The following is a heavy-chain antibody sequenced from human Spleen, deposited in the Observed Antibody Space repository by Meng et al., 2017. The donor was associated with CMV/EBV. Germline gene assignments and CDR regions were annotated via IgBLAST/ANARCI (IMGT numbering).Heavy chain of an antibody. D-gene: IGHD3-3*01. CDR2: INSDGSST. J-gene: IGHJ6*02. V-gene: IGHV3-74*01. Sequence: GGSLRLSCAASGFTFSSYWMHWVRQAPGKGLVWVSRINSDGSSTSYADSLKGRFTISRDNAKNTLYLQMNSLRAEDTAVYYCARGGVDSTTIFGVVIMKKTNYYYYGMDVWGQGTTVTVSS. CDR3: ARGGVDSTTIFGVVIMKKTNYYYYGMDV. CDR1: GFTFSSYW.